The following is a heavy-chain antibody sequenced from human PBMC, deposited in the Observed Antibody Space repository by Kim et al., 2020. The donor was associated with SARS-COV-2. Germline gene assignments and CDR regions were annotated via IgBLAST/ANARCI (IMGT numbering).Heavy chain of an antibody. CDR1: GGSVSSSRYY. CDR3: ARHAYGGNLPLI. D-gene: IGHD4-17*01. V-gene: IGHV4-39*01. Sequence: SETLSLTCTVSGGSVSSSRYYWGWIRQPPGKGLEWIGSIFYTGSTYYSPSLKSRVTISVDTSNNQFSLKLSSVTAADTGVYYCARHAYGGNLPLIWGQGT. J-gene: IGHJ4*02. CDR2: IFYTGST.